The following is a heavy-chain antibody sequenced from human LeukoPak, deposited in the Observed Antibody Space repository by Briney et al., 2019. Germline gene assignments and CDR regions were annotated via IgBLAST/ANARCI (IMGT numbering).Heavy chain of an antibody. J-gene: IGHJ3*02. D-gene: IGHD3-10*01. CDR3: ARGDMVRGVKMLDI. CDR1: GFIFSSYS. CDR2: ISSSSSYI. Sequence: GGSLRLSCAASGFIFSSYSMNWVRQAPGKGLEWVSSISSSSSYIYYADSVKGRFTISRDNAKNSLYLQMNSLRAEDTAVYYCARGDMVRGVKMLDIWGQGTMVTVSS. V-gene: IGHV3-21*01.